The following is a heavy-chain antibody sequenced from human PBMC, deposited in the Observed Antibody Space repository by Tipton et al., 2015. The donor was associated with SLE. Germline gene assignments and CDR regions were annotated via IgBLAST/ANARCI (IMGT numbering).Heavy chain of an antibody. CDR1: GFTFSSYE. CDR2: ISSSGSTI. J-gene: IGHJ3*02. V-gene: IGHV3-48*03. CDR3: ARATYYDFWSGYPAAFDI. Sequence: VQLVQSGGGLVQPGGSLRLSCAASGFTFSSYEMNWVRQAPGKGLEWVSYISSSGSTIYYADSVKGRFTISRDNAKNSLYLQMNSLRAEDTAVYYCARATYYDFWSGYPAAFDIWGQGTMVTVSS. D-gene: IGHD3-3*01.